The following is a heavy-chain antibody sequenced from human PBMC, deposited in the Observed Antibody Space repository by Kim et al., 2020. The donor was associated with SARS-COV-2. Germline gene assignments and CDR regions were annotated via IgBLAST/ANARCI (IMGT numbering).Heavy chain of an antibody. CDR2: IYTGGIT. Sequence: GGSLRLSCAASGFTVSSTYMSWVRQAPGKGLEWVSVIYTGGITGYADSVKGRFTISRDNSKNTVYLEMKSLRTEDTAVYYCARDLASSGNGMDVWGQGTTVTVS. J-gene: IGHJ6*02. CDR3: ARDLASSGNGMDV. CDR1: GFTVSSTY. D-gene: IGHD2-8*01. V-gene: IGHV3-66*02.